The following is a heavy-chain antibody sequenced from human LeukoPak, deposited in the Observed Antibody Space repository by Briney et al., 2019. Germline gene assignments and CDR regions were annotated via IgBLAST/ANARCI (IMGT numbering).Heavy chain of an antibody. CDR2: FYSGGST. D-gene: IGHD6-13*01. J-gene: IGHJ4*02. Sequence: PGGPLRLSCAASGFTASSNYMSWVRQAPGKGLEWVSVFYSGGSTYYADSVKGRFTISRDNSKNTLYLQMNSLRAEDTAVYYCAREGYSSSFDYWGQGTLVTVSS. V-gene: IGHV3-53*01. CDR1: GFTASSNY. CDR3: AREGYSSSFDY.